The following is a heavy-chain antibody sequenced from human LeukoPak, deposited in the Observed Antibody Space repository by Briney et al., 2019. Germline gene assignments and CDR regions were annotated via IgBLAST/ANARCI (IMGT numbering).Heavy chain of an antibody. CDR2: MYYSGTA. V-gene: IGHV4-30-4*01. Sequence: PSETLSLTCSVSGGSISSGDYYWSWIRQPSGKGLEWIGYMYYSGTADYNPSLKSRVIMSVDTSKNQFSLKLTSVTAADTAVYYCVRDIGYCSRGDCYSYDAFDIWGQGTKVTVSS. J-gene: IGHJ3*02. CDR1: GGSISSGDYY. CDR3: VRDIGYCSRGDCYSYDAFDI. D-gene: IGHD2-15*01.